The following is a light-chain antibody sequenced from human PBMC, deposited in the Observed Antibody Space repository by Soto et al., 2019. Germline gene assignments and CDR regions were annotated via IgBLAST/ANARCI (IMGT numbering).Light chain of an antibody. CDR3: QQYGSSPPIT. CDR1: QSVSSSY. CDR2: DAS. Sequence: EIVMTQSPATLSVSPGERATLSCGASQSVSSSYLAWYQQKPGLAPRLLIYDASSRATGIPDRFSGSGSGTDFTLTISRLEPEDFAVYYCQQYGSSPPITFGQGTRLEIK. J-gene: IGKJ5*01. V-gene: IGKV3D-20*01.